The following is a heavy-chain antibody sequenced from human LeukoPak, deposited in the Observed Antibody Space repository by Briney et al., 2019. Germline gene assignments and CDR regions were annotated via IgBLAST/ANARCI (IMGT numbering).Heavy chain of an antibody. CDR2: IYHSGST. CDR3: ARAWAVKLYYFDY. Sequence: SETLSLTCAVSGGSISSGGYSWSWIRQPPGKGLEWIGYIYHSGSTYYNPPLKSRVTISVDRSKNQFSLKLGSVTAADTAVYYCARAWAVKLYYFDYWGQGTLVTVSS. J-gene: IGHJ4*02. CDR1: GGSISSGGYS. D-gene: IGHD4-17*01. V-gene: IGHV4-30-2*01.